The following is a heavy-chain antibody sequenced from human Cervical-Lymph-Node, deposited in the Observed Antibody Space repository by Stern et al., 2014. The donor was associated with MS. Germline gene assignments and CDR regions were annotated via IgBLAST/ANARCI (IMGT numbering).Heavy chain of an antibody. CDR3: AKDYCSGGSCYSGDGMDV. CDR2: ISYDGSNK. CDR1: GFTFRSYG. D-gene: IGHD2-15*01. J-gene: IGHJ6*02. Sequence: VQLVESGGGVVQPGRALRLSCAASGFTFRSYGMHWVRQAPSKGLAGVAVISYDGSNKYYADSVKGRFTISRDNSKNTLYLQMNSLRAEDTAVYYCAKDYCSGGSCYSGDGMDVWGQGTTVTVSS. V-gene: IGHV3-30*18.